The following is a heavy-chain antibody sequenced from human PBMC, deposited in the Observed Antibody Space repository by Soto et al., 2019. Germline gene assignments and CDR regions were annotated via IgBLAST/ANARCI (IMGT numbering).Heavy chain of an antibody. D-gene: IGHD3-22*01. CDR1: GYTFKRHG. V-gene: IGHV1-18*01. CDR3: VRGVSGSLDECFQH. J-gene: IGHJ1*01. Sequence: QVQLVQSGAEVKESGASVRVSCKTSGYTFKRHGISWVRQAPGQGLEWVGWISPYNGDTRYAQKVQGRVTMTTDTSTGTDYMDLRSLRSDDTAEHYCVRGVSGSLDECFQHGCQGTLVTVSS. CDR2: ISPYNGDT.